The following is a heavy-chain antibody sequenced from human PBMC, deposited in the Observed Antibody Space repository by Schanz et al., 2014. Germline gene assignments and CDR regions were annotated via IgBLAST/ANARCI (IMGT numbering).Heavy chain of an antibody. V-gene: IGHV3-23*04. D-gene: IGHD3-10*01. CDR2: ISGSGVTT. Sequence: QLVESGGGLVQPGGSLRLSCEASGFTFSSFSMNWVRQAPGKGLEWVSVISGSGVTTYYADSVTGRFTIFRVNSNYTLYQQMNSLKDDNTAIYYSAKGHHPRGTRGDDAFHVWGQGTVVTVSP. CDR3: AKGHHPRGTRGDDAFHV. CDR1: GFTFSSFS. J-gene: IGHJ3*01.